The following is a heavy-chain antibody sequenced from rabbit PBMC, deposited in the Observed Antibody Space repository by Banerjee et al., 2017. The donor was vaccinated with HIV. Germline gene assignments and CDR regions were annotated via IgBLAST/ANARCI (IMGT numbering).Heavy chain of an antibody. J-gene: IGHJ4*01. CDR2: IYTGSGSA. CDR1: GIDFSPFA. D-gene: IGHD7-1*01. Sequence: QLEESGGGLVQPGGSLKLSCKASGIDFSPFAMSWVRQAPGKGLEWIGCIYTGSGSAGYAGCAKCVIALSTPSLDTVPLPMSMQMAGHTAADSAAYFCEKARYAGYDFFSLNLWGPGTLVTVS. V-gene: IGHV1S7*01. CDR3: EKARYAGYDFFSLNL.